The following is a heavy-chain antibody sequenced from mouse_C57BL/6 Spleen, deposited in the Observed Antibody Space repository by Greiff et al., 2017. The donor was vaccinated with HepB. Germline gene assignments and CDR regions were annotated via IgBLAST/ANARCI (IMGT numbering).Heavy chain of an antibody. Sequence: VQLKQSGPELVKPGASVKISCKASGYSFTDYNMNWVKQSNGKSLEWIGVINPNYGTTSYNQKFKGKATLTVDQSSSTAYMQLNSLTSEDSAVYYCARRGNYCGSRTCFDYWGQGTTLTVSS. CDR3: ARRGNYCGSRTCFDY. CDR2: INPNYGTT. V-gene: IGHV1-39*01. J-gene: IGHJ2*01. D-gene: IGHD1-1*01. CDR1: GYSFTDYN.